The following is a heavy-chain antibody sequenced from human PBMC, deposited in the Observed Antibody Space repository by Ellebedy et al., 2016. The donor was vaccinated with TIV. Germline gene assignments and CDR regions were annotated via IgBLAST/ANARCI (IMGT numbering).Heavy chain of an antibody. V-gene: IGHV3-23*01. J-gene: IGHJ4*02. CDR2: ISGSGGST. Sequence: GESLKISCAASGFTFSSYDMSWVRQAPGKGLEWVSYISGSGGSTYYADSVKGRFTISRDNSKNTLYLEMNSLRAEDTAVYYCASRSGSYYWGFDYWGQGTLVTVSS. CDR1: GFTFSSYD. CDR3: ASRSGSYYWGFDY. D-gene: IGHD1-26*01.